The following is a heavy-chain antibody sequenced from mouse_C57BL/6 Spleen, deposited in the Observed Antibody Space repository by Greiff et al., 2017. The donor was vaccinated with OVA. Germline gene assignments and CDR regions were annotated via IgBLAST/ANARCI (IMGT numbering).Heavy chain of an antibody. D-gene: IGHD1-1*01. CDR2: IHPNSGST. V-gene: IGHV1-64*01. CDR3: SYGSSPGYFDY. CDR1: GYTFTSYW. Sequence: QVQLQQPGTELVKPGASVKLSCKASGYTFTSYWMHWVKQRPGQGLEWIGMIHPNSGSTNYNEKFKSKATLTVDKSSSTAYMQLSSLTSEDSAVYYCSYGSSPGYFDYWGQGTTLTVSS. J-gene: IGHJ2*01.